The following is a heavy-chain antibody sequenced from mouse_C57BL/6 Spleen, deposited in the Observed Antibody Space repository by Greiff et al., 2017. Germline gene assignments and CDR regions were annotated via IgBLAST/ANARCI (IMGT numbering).Heavy chain of an antibody. Sequence: EVKLEESGGGLVQPGGSMKLSCVASGFTFSNYWMNWVRQSPEKGLEWVAQIRLKSDNYATHYAESVKGRFTISRDDSKSSVYLQMNNLRAEDTGIYYCTAYYYGYDGVRYFDYWGQGTTLTVSS. CDR3: TAYYYGYDGVRYFDY. CDR2: IRLKSDNYAT. V-gene: IGHV6-3*01. CDR1: GFTFSNYW. J-gene: IGHJ2*01. D-gene: IGHD2-2*01.